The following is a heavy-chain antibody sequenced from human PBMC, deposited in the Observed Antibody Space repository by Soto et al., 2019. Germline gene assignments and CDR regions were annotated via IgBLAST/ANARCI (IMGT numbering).Heavy chain of an antibody. D-gene: IGHD2-21*01. Sequence: GGSLRLSCKASGFDFSTYSMNWVRQAPGKGLEWIAYVSMDSDTIHYADSVKGRFTVSRDNAKNTLYLQMHSLRAEDTAMYYCASWGHIVPVSPTDFDHWGEGTLVTVSS. CDR3: ASWGHIVPVSPTDFDH. V-gene: IGHV3-48*04. J-gene: IGHJ4*02. CDR1: GFDFSTYS. CDR2: VSMDSDTI.